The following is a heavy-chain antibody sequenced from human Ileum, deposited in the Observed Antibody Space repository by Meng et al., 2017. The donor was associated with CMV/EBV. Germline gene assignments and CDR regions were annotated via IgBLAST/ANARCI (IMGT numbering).Heavy chain of an antibody. CDR3: AKAQLMSGGKDAFDF. D-gene: IGHD3-10*01. CDR1: GFTFQDSG. Sequence: SLKISCAASGFTFQDSGMHWVRQAPGKGLEWVSGISWNSARIDYADSVKGRFTISRDNAKNSLYLQMNSLRTEDTALYYCAKAQLMSGGKDAFDFWGQGTTVTVSS. CDR2: ISWNSARI. J-gene: IGHJ3*01. V-gene: IGHV3-9*01.